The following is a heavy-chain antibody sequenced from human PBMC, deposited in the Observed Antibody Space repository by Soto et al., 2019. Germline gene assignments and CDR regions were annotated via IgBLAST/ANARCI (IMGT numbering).Heavy chain of an antibody. CDR1: GFTFSSYA. CDR3: ARGDYYFDY. CDR2: ISYDGSNK. J-gene: IGHJ4*02. V-gene: IGHV3-30-3*01. Sequence: GGSLRLSCTASGFTFSSYAMHWVRQAPGKGLEWVAVISYDGSNKYYADSVKGRFTISRDNSKNTLYLQMNSLRAEDTAVYYCARGDYYFDYWGQGTLVTVSS. D-gene: IGHD2-21*02.